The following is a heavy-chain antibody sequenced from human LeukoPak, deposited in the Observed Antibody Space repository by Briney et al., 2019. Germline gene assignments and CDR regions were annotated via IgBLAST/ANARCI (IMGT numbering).Heavy chain of an antibody. V-gene: IGHV4-34*01. Sequence: PSEALSLTCAVYGGSFSGYYWSWIRQPPGKGLEWIGEINHSGGTNYNPSLKSRVTISVDTSKNQFSLKLSSVTAADTAVYYCARGAVAVPAASAYYYYYMDVWGKGTTVTVSS. CDR3: ARGAVAVPAASAYYYYYMDV. CDR1: GGSFSGYY. J-gene: IGHJ6*03. D-gene: IGHD2-2*01. CDR2: INHSGGT.